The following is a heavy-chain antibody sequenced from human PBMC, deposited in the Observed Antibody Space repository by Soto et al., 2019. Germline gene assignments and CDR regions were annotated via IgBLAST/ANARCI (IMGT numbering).Heavy chain of an antibody. CDR2: IFYSGST. D-gene: IGHD5-18*01. CDR1: GGSIRSYY. V-gene: IGHV4-59*01. CDR3: ARGEADTAMVDS. Sequence: SETLSLTCTVSGGSIRSYYRTWIRQPPGKGLEWLGYIFYSGSTFYNPSLKSRVTISIHTSKSQFSLQLTSVTAADTAVYYCARGEADTAMVDSWGQGTLVTVSS. J-gene: IGHJ4*02.